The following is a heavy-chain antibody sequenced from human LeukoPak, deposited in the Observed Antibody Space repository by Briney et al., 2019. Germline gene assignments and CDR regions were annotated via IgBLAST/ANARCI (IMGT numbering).Heavy chain of an antibody. J-gene: IGHJ6*02. CDR3: AKQNPSTTGTTRYYYGMDV. CDR1: GFTFSSYA. Sequence: GGSLRLSCAASGFTFSSYAMSWVRQAPGKGREWVSAIRGNGGSTYYADSVKGRFTISRDNSKNTLYLQMNSLRAEDTAVYYCAKQNPSTTGTTRYYYGMDVWGQGTTVTVSS. D-gene: IGHD1-1*01. V-gene: IGHV3-23*01. CDR2: IRGNGGST.